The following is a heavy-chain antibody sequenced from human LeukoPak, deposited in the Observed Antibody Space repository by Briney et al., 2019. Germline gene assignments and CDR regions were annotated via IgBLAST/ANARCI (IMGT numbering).Heavy chain of an antibody. CDR3: ARVLVVVIPYFDY. D-gene: IGHD3-22*01. CDR2: INPNSGGT. Sequence: ASVKVSCKASGYTFTGYYMHWVRQAPGQGLEWMGWINPNSGGTNYAQKFQGRVTMTRDTSISTAYMELSRLRSDDTAVYYCARVLVVVIPYFDYWGQGTLVTVSS. J-gene: IGHJ4*02. V-gene: IGHV1-2*02. CDR1: GYTFTGYY.